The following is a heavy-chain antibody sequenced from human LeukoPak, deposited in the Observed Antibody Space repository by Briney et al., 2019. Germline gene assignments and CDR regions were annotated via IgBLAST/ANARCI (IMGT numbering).Heavy chain of an antibody. CDR3: ARVLSNWGVGIKFDY. Sequence: PSETLSLTCAVSGGSISSGGYSWSWIRQPPGKGLEWIGYIYHSGSTYYNPSLKSRVTISVDRSKNQFSLKLSSVTAAGTAVYYCARVLSNWGVGIKFDYWGQGTLVTVSS. V-gene: IGHV4-30-2*01. D-gene: IGHD7-27*01. CDR1: GGSISSGGYS. CDR2: IYHSGST. J-gene: IGHJ4*02.